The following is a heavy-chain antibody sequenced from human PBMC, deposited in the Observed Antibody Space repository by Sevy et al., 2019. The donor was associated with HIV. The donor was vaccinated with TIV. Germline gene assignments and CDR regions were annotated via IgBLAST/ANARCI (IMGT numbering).Heavy chain of an antibody. CDR2: TYYRSKWYN. CDR3: ARADYYGSGSSYYYYGMDV. Sequence: SQTLSLTCAISGDSVSSNSAAWSWIRQSPSRGLEWLGRTYYRSKWYNDYAVSVKSRITINPDTSKNQFSLQLNSVTPEDTAVYYCARADYYGSGSSYYYYGMDVWGQGTTVTVSS. D-gene: IGHD3-10*01. CDR1: GDSVSSNSAA. J-gene: IGHJ6*02. V-gene: IGHV6-1*01.